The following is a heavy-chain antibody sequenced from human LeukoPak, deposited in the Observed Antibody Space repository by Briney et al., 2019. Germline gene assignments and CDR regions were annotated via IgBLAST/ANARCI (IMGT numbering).Heavy chain of an antibody. V-gene: IGHV3-30*02. D-gene: IGHD2-21*02. J-gene: IGHJ4*02. CDR3: ATCGGDCYFDY. CDR1: GFTFSSYG. CDR2: IRYDGSNK. Sequence: GGSLRLSCAASGFTFSSYGMHWVRQAPGKGLEWVAFIRYDGSNKYYADSVKGRFTISRDNSKNTLYLQMNGLRSEDTAVYYCATCGGDCYFDYWGQGTLVTVSS.